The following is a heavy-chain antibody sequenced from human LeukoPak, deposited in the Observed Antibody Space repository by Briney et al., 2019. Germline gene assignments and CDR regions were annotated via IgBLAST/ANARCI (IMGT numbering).Heavy chain of an antibody. CDR1: GGSFSGYY. V-gene: IGHV4-34*01. CDR3: ARAVVPAEGGRSGWYFDL. CDR2: INHSGST. D-gene: IGHD2-2*01. J-gene: IGHJ2*01. Sequence: SETLSLTCAVYGGSFSGYYWSWIRQPPGKGLEWIGEINHSGSTNYNPSLKSRVTISVDTSKNQFSLKLSSVTAADTAVYYCARAVVPAEGGRSGWYFDLWGRGTLVTVSS.